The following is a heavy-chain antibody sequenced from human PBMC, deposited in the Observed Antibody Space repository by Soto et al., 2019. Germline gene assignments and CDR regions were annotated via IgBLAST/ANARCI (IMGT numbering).Heavy chain of an antibody. J-gene: IGHJ6*02. CDR2: IYYSGST. CDR3: ARDQGWATANYYYYYGMDV. Sequence: LCGGSISSGDYYWSWIRQPPGKGLEWIGYIYYSGSTYYNPSLKSRVTISVDTSKNQFTLKLSSVTAADTAVYCCARDQGWATANYYYYYGMDVWGQGTTVTVSS. V-gene: IGHV4-30-4*01. CDR1: GGSISSGDYY. D-gene: IGHD5-18*01.